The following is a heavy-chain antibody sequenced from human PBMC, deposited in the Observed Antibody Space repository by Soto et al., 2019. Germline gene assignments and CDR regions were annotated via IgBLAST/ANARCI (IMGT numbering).Heavy chain of an antibody. Sequence: GGSLSLSCTASGFTFGDYAMSWFRQAPRKGLGWVGLIRSKAYGGTTEYAASVKGRFTISRDDSKSIAYLQMNSLKTEDTAVYYCNRDKLWEELGFDPWGQGTLVTVSS. CDR2: IRSKAYGGTT. CDR1: GFTFGDYA. D-gene: IGHD5-18*01. J-gene: IGHJ5*02. CDR3: NRDKLWEELGFDP. V-gene: IGHV3-49*03.